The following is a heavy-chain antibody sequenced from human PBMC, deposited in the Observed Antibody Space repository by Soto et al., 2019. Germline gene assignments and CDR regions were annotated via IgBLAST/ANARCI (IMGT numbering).Heavy chain of an antibody. CDR2: ISYDGSNK. J-gene: IGHJ6*02. CDR3: ARDHLAMRTGTYCYYGMDV. V-gene: IGHV3-30*04. CDR1: GFTFSSYA. Sequence: GESLKISCAASGFTFSSYAMHWVRQAPGKGLEWVAVISYDGSNKYYADSVKGRFTISRDNSKNTLYLQMNSLRAEDTAVYYCARDHLAMRTGTYCYYGMDVWGQGTTVTVSS. D-gene: IGHD1-1*01.